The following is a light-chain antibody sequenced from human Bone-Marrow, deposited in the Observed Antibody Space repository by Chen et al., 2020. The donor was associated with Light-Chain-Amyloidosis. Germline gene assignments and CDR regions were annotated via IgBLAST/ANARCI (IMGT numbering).Light chain of an antibody. CDR3: SSFTSSSSYV. J-gene: IGLJ1*01. CDR1: SGDVGTYNY. CDR2: AVS. V-gene: IGLV2-14*01. Sequence: QSALTQPASVSGSPGKSLTISCTGTSGDVGTYNYVSWYQQHPGKAPKVMIYAVSIRPSGVSNRFSGSKSGNTASLTISGLQAEDEADYYCSSFTSSSSYVFGPGTKVTVL.